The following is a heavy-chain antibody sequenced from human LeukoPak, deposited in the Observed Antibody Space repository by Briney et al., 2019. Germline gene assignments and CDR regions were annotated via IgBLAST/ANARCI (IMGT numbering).Heavy chain of an antibody. V-gene: IGHV5-10-1*01. Sequence: GESLKISCKGSGYSFISYWIGWVRQVPGKGLEWMGRIDPSDSYTNYSPSFQGHVTISADKSISTAYLQWSSLKASDTAMYYCATLPVPRDIVVIPAAIRDYWGQGTLVTVSS. CDR3: ATLPVPRDIVVIPAAIRDY. CDR1: GYSFISYW. CDR2: IDPSDSYT. D-gene: IGHD2-2*01. J-gene: IGHJ4*02.